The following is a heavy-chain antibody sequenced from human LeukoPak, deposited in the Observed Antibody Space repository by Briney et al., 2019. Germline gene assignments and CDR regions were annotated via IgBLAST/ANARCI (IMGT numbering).Heavy chain of an antibody. V-gene: IGHV3-33*01. CDR1: GFTFRSHG. Sequence: GGSLRLSCAASGFTFRSHGMHWVRQAPGKGLAWVAFIWYDGSNKYYTDSVKGRFTISRDNSKNTLYLQMNSLRAEDTAGYYFAGDRATSYYHYWGQGALLTSSS. CDR3: AGDRATSYYHY. J-gene: IGHJ4*02. CDR2: IWYDGSNK. D-gene: IGHD1-26*01.